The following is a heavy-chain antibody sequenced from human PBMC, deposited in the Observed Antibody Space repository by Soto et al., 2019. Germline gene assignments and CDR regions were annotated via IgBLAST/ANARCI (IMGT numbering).Heavy chain of an antibody. V-gene: IGHV3-23*01. D-gene: IGHD3-22*01. J-gene: IGHJ4*01. CDR3: AKDLYYDSSGYPDY. CDR1: GFTFSSYA. Sequence: GGSLRLSCAASGFTFSSYAMHWVRQAPGKGLEWVSAISDSGSSTYYADSVKGRFTISRDNSKNTLYLQMNSLRAEDTAVYYCAKDLYYDSSGYPDYWGHGTLVTVS. CDR2: ISDSGSST.